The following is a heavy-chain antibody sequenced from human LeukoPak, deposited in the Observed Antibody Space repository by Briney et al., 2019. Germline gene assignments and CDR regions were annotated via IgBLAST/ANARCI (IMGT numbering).Heavy chain of an antibody. J-gene: IGHJ3*02. CDR3: ARPGRWTDAFDI. D-gene: IGHD5-24*01. V-gene: IGHV4-39*01. CDR1: GGSISSSSYY. Sequence: SETLSLTCTVSGGSISSSSYYWGWTRQPPGKGLEWIGSIYYSGSTYYNPSLKSRVTLSVDTSKNQFSLKLSSVTAADTAVYYCARPGRWTDAFDIWGQGTMVTVSS. CDR2: IYYSGST.